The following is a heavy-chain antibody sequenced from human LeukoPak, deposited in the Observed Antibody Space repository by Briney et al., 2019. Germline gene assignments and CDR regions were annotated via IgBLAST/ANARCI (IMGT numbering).Heavy chain of an antibody. D-gene: IGHD2-2*01. CDR1: GYTFTSYD. Sequence: ASVKVSCKASGYTFTSYDINWVRQATGQGLEWMGWMNPNSGNTGYAQKFQGRVTMTRNTSISTAYMELSSLRSEDTAVYYCTVPGRYCSSTSCYRYYYYGMDVWGQGTTVTVSS. V-gene: IGHV1-8*01. J-gene: IGHJ6*02. CDR3: TVPGRYCSSTSCYRYYYYGMDV. CDR2: MNPNSGNT.